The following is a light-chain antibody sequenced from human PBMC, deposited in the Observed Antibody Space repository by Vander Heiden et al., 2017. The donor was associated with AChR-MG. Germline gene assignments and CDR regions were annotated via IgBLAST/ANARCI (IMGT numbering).Light chain of an antibody. CDR3: QQRGNWPVT. Sequence: ETASTQSPATLSLSPGDRATLSCRASQGVSNYLAWYQQKPGNAPKLLIYAASNRASGVPARFSGSRSGTDFTLTISSLEPEDFAIYYCQQRGNWPVTFGQGTQLEIK. CDR1: QGVSNY. J-gene: IGKJ5*01. V-gene: IGKV3-11*01. CDR2: AAS.